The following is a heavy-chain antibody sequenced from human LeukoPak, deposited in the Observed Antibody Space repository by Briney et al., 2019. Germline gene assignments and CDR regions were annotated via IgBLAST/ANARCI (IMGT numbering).Heavy chain of an antibody. V-gene: IGHV3-48*03. Sequence: GGSLRLSCAASGFTFSSYEMNWVRQAPGKGLEWVSYISSSGSGSTIYYADSVKGRFTISRDNAKNSLYLRMNSLRAEDTAVYYCARGTGYCLDPWGQGTLVTVSS. CDR2: ISSSGSGSTI. J-gene: IGHJ5*02. CDR3: ARGTGYCLDP. CDR1: GFTFSSYE. D-gene: IGHD2-2*03.